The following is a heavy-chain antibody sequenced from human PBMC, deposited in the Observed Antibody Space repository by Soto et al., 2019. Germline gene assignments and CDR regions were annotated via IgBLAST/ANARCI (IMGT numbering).Heavy chain of an antibody. CDR1: GYSFTSYW. V-gene: IGHV5-51*01. Sequence: PGESLKISCKGSGYSFTSYWIGWVRQMPGKGLEWMGIIYPGDSDTRYSPSFQGQVTISADKSISTAYLQWSSLKASVTAMYYCARRAYYYDSSGFHFDYWGQGTLVTVSS. CDR3: ARRAYYYDSSGFHFDY. CDR2: IYPGDSDT. D-gene: IGHD3-22*01. J-gene: IGHJ4*02.